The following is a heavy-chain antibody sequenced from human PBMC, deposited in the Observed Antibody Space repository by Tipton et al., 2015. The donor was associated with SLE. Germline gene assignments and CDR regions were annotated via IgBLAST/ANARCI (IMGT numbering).Heavy chain of an antibody. CDR2: IYYSGTT. V-gene: IGHV4-31*03. J-gene: IGHJ4*02. Sequence: TLSLTCTVSGGSISRGPYHWGWIRQHPGKGLEWIGCIYYSGTTYYNPSLNSRVAISRDTSKNQFSLKLSSVAAAGTAIYYCARGPDSSKLGYWGQGVLVTVSS. D-gene: IGHD4-11*01. CDR3: ARGPDSSKLGY. CDR1: GGSISRGPYH.